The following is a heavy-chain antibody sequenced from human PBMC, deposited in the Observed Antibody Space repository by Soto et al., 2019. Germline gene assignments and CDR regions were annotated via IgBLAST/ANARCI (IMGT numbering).Heavy chain of an antibody. D-gene: IGHD6-6*01. Sequence: QVQLVESGGGVVQPGRSLRLSCAASGFTFSSYAMHWVRQAPGKGLEWVAVISYDGSNKYYADSVKGRFTISRDNPKDTLYLQMNSLRAEDTAVYYCARDEQLALDYWGQGTLVTVSS. CDR1: GFTFSSYA. J-gene: IGHJ4*02. CDR3: ARDEQLALDY. V-gene: IGHV3-30-3*01. CDR2: ISYDGSNK.